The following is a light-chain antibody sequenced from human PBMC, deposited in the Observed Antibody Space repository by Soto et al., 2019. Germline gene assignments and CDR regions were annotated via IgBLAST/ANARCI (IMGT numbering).Light chain of an antibody. J-gene: IGKJ1*01. CDR2: HAS. CDR1: QSISNW. CDR3: QQYNSYS. Sequence: DIQMTQSPSTLSASVGDRVTITCRASQSISNWLAWYQQEPGTAPKVLIYHASNLQSGVPSRFSGSGSGTEFTLTISSLQPDDFATYYCQQYNSYSFGQGTKVDIK. V-gene: IGKV1-5*01.